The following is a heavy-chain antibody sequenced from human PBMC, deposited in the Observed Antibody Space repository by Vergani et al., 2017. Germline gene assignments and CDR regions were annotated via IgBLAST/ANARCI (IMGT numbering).Heavy chain of an antibody. J-gene: IGHJ6*02. CDR3: SYGMDV. CDR2: ISSSSSYI. CDR1: GFTFSSYS. Sequence: EVQLVESGGGLVKPGGSLRLSCAASGFTFSSYSMNWVRQAPGKGLEWVSSISSSSSYIYYADSVKGRFTVSRDISKNTLHLQLNSLRVEDTAVYFCSYGMDVWGQGTTVTVSS. V-gene: IGHV3-21*01.